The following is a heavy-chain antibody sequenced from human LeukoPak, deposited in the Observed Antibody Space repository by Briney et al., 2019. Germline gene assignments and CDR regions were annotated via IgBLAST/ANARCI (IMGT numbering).Heavy chain of an antibody. V-gene: IGHV3-53*01. CDR1: GFSVSSNF. J-gene: IGHJ4*02. CDR2: IYSGSDT. Sequence: GGSLRLSCEASGFSVSSNFMSWVRQAPGKGLEWVSLIYSGSDTYYADSVKGRFTISRDNSKNTVYLQMNSLRVEDTAVYYCARDGTAQQLVHYFDYWGQGTLVTVSS. D-gene: IGHD6-13*01. CDR3: ARDGTAQQLVHYFDY.